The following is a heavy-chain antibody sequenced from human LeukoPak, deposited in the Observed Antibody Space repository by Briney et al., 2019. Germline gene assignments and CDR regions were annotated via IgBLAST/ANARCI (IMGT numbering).Heavy chain of an antibody. CDR1: VGSIRSSSYY. CDR2: IYYSGST. Sequence: SETLFLTCTVSVGSIRSSSYYWGWIRQPPGKGLEWIGSIYYSGSTYYNPSLKSRVTISVDTSKNQFSLKLGSVTAADTAVYYCARGKRYRIFDYWGQGTLVTVSS. J-gene: IGHJ4*02. CDR3: ARGKRYRIFDY. D-gene: IGHD5-18*01. V-gene: IGHV4-39*07.